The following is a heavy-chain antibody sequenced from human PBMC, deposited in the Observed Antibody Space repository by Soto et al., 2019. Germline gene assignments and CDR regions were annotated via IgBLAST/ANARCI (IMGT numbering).Heavy chain of an antibody. J-gene: IGHJ3*02. D-gene: IGHD2-8*01. CDR3: ARAPYRGSNSRGALDR. CDR1: GASIGSGDHY. CDR2: IYYSGST. V-gene: IGHV4-30-4*01. Sequence: SETLSLTCTVSGASIGSGDHYWSWIRQPPGKGLEWIGYIYYSGSTYYNPSLQSQVTISVDTSKNQVSLRLNSVTAADTAVYYCARAPYRGSNSRGALDRSGQGTIVTVSS.